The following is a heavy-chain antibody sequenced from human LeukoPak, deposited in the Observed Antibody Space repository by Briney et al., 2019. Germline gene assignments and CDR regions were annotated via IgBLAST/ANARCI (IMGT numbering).Heavy chain of an antibody. Sequence: ASVKVSCKASGYTFTSYYMHWVRQAPGQGLEGMGIINPSGGSTSYAQKFQGRVTMTRDTSTSTVYMELSSLRSEDTAVYYCASTCGDYGSPYDYWGQGTLVTVSS. D-gene: IGHD4-17*01. CDR1: GYTFTSYY. J-gene: IGHJ4*02. V-gene: IGHV1-46*01. CDR3: ASTCGDYGSPYDY. CDR2: INPSGGST.